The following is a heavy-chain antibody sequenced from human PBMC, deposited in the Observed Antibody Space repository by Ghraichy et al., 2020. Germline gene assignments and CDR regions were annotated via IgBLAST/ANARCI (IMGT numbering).Heavy chain of an antibody. V-gene: IGHV3-49*03. CDR3: TRDRPIDY. CDR1: GFPFADYA. Sequence: SLRLSCTASGFPFADYAMSWFRQAPERGLEWVGFIRSKASGETTQYAASVRGRFTISRDDSISIVYLQMDSLRTEDTAVYYCTRDRPIDYWGQGTLVTVSS. CDR2: IRSKASGETT. J-gene: IGHJ4*02.